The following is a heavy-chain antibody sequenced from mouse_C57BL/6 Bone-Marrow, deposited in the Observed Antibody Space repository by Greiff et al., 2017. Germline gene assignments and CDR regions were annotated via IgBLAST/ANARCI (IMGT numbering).Heavy chain of an antibody. Sequence: EVKVVESGGGLVQSGRSLRLSCATSGFTFSDFYMEWVRQAPGKGLEWIAASRNRANDYTTEYSASVKGRFIVSRDTSQSHLYLQMHALRAEDTAIYYCARDADDGSSYWYVDVWGTGTTVTVSS. CDR3: ARDADDGSSYWYVDV. CDR2: SRNRANDYTT. J-gene: IGHJ1*03. D-gene: IGHD1-1*01. CDR1: GFTFSDFY. V-gene: IGHV7-1*01.